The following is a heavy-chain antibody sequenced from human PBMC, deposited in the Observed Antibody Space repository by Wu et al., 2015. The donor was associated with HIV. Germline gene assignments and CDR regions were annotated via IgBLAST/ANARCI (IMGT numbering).Heavy chain of an antibody. D-gene: IGHD3-10*01. Sequence: QVQLVQSGAEVKKPGSSVKVSCKASGGTFSSYAISWVRQAPGQGLEWMGGIIPIFGTANYAQKFQGRVTITTDESTSTAYMELSSLRSEDTAVYYCVGLPRRGTMVRGEEIDYWGQGTLVTVSS. CDR2: IIPIFGTA. V-gene: IGHV1-69*05. J-gene: IGHJ4*02. CDR1: GGTFSSYA. CDR3: VGLPRRGTMVRGEEIDY.